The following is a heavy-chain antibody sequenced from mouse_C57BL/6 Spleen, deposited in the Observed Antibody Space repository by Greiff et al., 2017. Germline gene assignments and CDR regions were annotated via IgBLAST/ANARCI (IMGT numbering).Heavy chain of an antibody. Sequence: QVQLQQPGAELVRPGSSVKLSCKASGYTFTSYWMDWVKQRPGQGLEWIGNIYPSDSETHYNQKFKDKATLTVDKSSSTAYMQLSSLTSEDSAVYYCARWGLGGYFDYWGQGTTLTVSS. CDR3: ARWGLGGYFDY. D-gene: IGHD3-3*01. J-gene: IGHJ2*01. CDR2: IYPSDSET. CDR1: GYTFTSYW. V-gene: IGHV1-61*01.